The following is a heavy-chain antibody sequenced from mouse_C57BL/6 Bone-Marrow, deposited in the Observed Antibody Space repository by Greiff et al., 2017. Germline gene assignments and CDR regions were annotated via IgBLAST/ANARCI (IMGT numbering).Heavy chain of an antibody. Sequence: EVQLQQSGAELVRPGASVKLSCTASGFNIKDDYIHWVKQRPEQGLEWIGWIDPEIGDIEYASKFQGKATITSDTSSNTAYLQLSSLTSEDTAVYYCSSFDGNYFDFWGQGTPLTVAS. J-gene: IGHJ2*01. CDR2: IDPEIGDI. D-gene: IGHD2-3*01. CDR1: GFNIKDDY. V-gene: IGHV14-4*01. CDR3: SSFDGNYFDF.